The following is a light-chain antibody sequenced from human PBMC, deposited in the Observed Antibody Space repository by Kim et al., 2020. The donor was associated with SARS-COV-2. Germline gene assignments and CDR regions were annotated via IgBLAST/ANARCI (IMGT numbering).Light chain of an antibody. CDR1: KSLVYSGGNID. Sequence: ATITCMSSKSLVYSGGNIDLNWIHQSTSQSPRRDISKVSHRDSGVPDRFSSSGSGTDFTLQISRVEGEYVGVYYWMQGTHLPFTFGPGAKVDIK. CDR2: KVS. CDR3: MQGTHLPFT. V-gene: IGKV2-30*01. J-gene: IGKJ3*01.